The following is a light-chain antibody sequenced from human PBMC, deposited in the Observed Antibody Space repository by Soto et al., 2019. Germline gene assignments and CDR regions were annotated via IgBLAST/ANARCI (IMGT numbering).Light chain of an antibody. Sequence: EIVLTQSPGTLSLSPGERATLSCRASQSVSSSYLAWYQQKPGQAPRLLIYGASSRATGIPDRFSGSGSGTDFTLTISRLEPEDFATYYCQQAYTFGQGTKLEIK. V-gene: IGKV3-20*01. CDR2: GAS. J-gene: IGKJ2*01. CDR3: QQAYT. CDR1: QSVSSSY.